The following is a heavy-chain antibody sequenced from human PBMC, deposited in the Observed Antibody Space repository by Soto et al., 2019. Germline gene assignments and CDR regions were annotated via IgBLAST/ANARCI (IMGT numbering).Heavy chain of an antibody. Sequence: QVQLQESGPGRVRPSQPLSLICNVSGYAISRGGYYWSWLRQVPGKVLEWIGSIDYIGDTFYNPSLESRVTISVDTSKNQIFLSLIIVTAADTAMFYCARDAGSITWNFDLWGRGTQVTVSS. CDR1: GYAISRGGYY. J-gene: IGHJ2*01. V-gene: IGHV4-31*03. CDR2: IDYIGDT. D-gene: IGHD2-15*01. CDR3: ARDAGSITWNFDL.